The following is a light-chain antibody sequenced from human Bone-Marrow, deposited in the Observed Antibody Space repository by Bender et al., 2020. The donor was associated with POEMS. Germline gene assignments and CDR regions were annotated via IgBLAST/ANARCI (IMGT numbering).Light chain of an antibody. V-gene: IGLV2-23*01. CDR2: EDN. CDR3: CSYAGSSIYV. J-gene: IGLJ1*01. CDR1: SSDVGSYNL. Sequence: QSALTQPASVSGSHGQSITISCTGTSSDVGSYNLVSWYQQHPGKAPKLVIYEDNKRPSGVSNRFSGSKSGNTASLTISGLQAEDEADYHCCSYAGSSIYVFGTGTKVTVL.